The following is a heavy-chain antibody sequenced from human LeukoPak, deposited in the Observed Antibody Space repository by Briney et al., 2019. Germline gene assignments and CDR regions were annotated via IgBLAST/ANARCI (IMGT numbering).Heavy chain of an antibody. CDR1: GYTFTGYY. CDR2: INPNSGGT. CDR3: ARVPSDIVVVPAAWWFDP. Sequence: ASVKVSCTASGYTFTGYYMHWVRQAPGQGLEWMGWINPNSGGTNYAQKFQGRVTMTRDTSISTAYMELSRLRSDDTAVYYCARVPSDIVVVPAAWWFDPWGQGTLVTVSS. D-gene: IGHD2-2*01. V-gene: IGHV1-2*02. J-gene: IGHJ5*02.